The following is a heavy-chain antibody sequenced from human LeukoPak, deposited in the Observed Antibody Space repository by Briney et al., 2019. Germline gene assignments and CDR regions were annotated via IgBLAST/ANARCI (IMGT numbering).Heavy chain of an antibody. J-gene: IGHJ4*02. CDR2: INHSGST. CDR1: GGSFSGYY. V-gene: IGHV4-34*01. D-gene: IGHD3-3*01. Sequence: PSETLSLTCAVYGGSFSGYYWSWIRQPPGKGLEWIGEINHSGSTNYNPSLKSRVTISVDTSKNQFSLKLSSVTAADAAVYYCARVRGGYYTRIRYFDYWGQGTLVTVSS. CDR3: ARVRGGYYTRIRYFDY.